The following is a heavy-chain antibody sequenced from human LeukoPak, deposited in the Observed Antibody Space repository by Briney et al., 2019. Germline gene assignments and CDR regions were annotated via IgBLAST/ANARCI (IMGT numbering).Heavy chain of an antibody. J-gene: IGHJ5*02. CDR2: IYTSGST. Sequence: SQTLSLTCTVSGGSISSGSYYWSWIRQPAGKGLEWIGRIYTSGSTNYNPSLKSRVTMSVDTSKNQFSLKLSSVTAADTAVYYCARGTYGDYGIDWLDPWGQGTLVTVSS. CDR1: GGSISSGSYY. V-gene: IGHV4-61*02. CDR3: ARGTYGDYGIDWLDP. D-gene: IGHD4-17*01.